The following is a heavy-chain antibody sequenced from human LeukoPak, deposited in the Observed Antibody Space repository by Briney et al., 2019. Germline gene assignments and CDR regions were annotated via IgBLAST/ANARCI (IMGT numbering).Heavy chain of an antibody. CDR2: ISYDGSNK. CDR1: GFTFSSYG. J-gene: IGHJ6*02. Sequence: GRSLRLSCAASGFTFSSYGMHWVRQAPGKGLEWVAVISYDGSNKYYADSVKGRFTISRDNSKNTLYLQMNSLRAEDTAVYYCAKDYYDSSVLVSTDYYYYGMDVWGQGTTVTVSS. D-gene: IGHD3-22*01. V-gene: IGHV3-30*18. CDR3: AKDYYDSSVLVSTDYYYYGMDV.